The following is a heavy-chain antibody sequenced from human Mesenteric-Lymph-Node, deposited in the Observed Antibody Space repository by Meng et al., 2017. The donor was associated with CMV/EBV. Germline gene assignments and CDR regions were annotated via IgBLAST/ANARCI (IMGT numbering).Heavy chain of an antibody. CDR1: GFTFSNAW. CDR2: IKSKTDGGTT. D-gene: IGHD2-2*01. CDR3: ARDRLHCSSTSCKIRRDAFDI. J-gene: IGHJ3*02. Sequence: GESLKISCAASGFTFSNAWMSWVRQAPGKGLEWVGRIKSKTDGGTTDYAAPVKGRFTISRDDSKNTLYLQMNSLKTEDTAVYYCARDRLHCSSTSCKIRRDAFDIWGQGTMVTVSS. V-gene: IGHV3-15*01.